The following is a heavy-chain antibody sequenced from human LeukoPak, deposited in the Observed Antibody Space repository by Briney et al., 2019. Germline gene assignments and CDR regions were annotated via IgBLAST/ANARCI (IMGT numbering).Heavy chain of an antibody. CDR1: GFTFNMYT. V-gene: IGHV3-21*01. D-gene: IGHD4-23*01. J-gene: IGHJ4*02. CDR3: ARVDNYGGNPPDY. CDR2: ISSSTTYI. Sequence: GGSLRLSCAASGFTFNMYTMYWVRQAPGKGLEWVSSISSSTTYIYYADSVKGRFTISRGNVKNSPSLQMNSLRAEDTAGYYCARVDNYGGNPPDYWGQGTLVTVSS.